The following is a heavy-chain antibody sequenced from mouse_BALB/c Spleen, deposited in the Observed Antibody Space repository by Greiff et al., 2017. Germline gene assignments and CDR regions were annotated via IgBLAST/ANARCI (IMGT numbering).Heavy chain of an antibody. CDR1: GFNIKDTY. J-gene: IGHJ3*01. CDR2: IDPANGNT. V-gene: IGHV14-3*02. D-gene: IGHD4-1*01. Sequence: EVQLQQSGAELVKPGASVKLSCTASGFNIKDTYMHWVKQRPEQGLEWIGRIDPANGNTKYDPKFQGKATITADTSSNTAYLQLSSLTSEDTAVYYCAPLTGFAYWGQGTLVTVSA. CDR3: APLTGFAY.